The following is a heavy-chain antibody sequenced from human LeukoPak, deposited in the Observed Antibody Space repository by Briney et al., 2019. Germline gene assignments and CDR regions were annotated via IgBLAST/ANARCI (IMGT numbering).Heavy chain of an antibody. Sequence: PSETLSLTCAVYGGSFSGYYWSWIRQPPGKGREWIGQINHSGSTNYNPSLKSRVTISVDTSKNQFSLKLTSVTAADTAVYYCARLYTSDIKYDYWGQGTLVTVSS. J-gene: IGHJ4*02. V-gene: IGHV4-34*01. CDR1: GGSFSGYY. CDR3: ARLYTSDIKYDY. CDR2: INHSGST. D-gene: IGHD6-6*01.